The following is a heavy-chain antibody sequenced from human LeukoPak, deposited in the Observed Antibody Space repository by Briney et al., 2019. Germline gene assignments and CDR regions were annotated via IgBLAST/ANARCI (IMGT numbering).Heavy chain of an antibody. CDR2: INSDGSST. Sequence: PGGSLRLSCAASGFTVSSYWMHWVRHAPGKGLVWVSRINSDGSSTSYAGSVKGRFNIARDNAKNALYLQMNSLRAEDTAVYYCARDKLVRRITIFGVVTPTHNWFDPWGQGTLVTVSS. V-gene: IGHV3-74*01. J-gene: IGHJ5*02. D-gene: IGHD3-3*01. CDR3: ARDKLVRRITIFGVVTPTHNWFDP. CDR1: GFTVSSYW.